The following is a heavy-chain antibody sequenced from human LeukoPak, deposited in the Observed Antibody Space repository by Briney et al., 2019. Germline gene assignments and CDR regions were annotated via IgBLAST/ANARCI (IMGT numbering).Heavy chain of an antibody. CDR1: GGTFSSYA. V-gene: IGHV1-69*13. J-gene: IGHJ4*02. D-gene: IGHD2-2*01. Sequence: GASVKVSCKASGGTFSSYAISWVRQAPGQGLEWMRGIIPIFGTANYAQKFQGRVTITADESTSTAYMELSSLRSEDTAVYYCARLQSVVVVPDATAREEIDYWGQGTLVTVSS. CDR3: ARLQSVVVVPDATAREEIDY. CDR2: IIPIFGTA.